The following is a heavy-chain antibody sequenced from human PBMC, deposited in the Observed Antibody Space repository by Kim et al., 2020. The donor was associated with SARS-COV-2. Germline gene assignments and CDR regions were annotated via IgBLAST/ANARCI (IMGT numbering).Heavy chain of an antibody. CDR2: TYYRSKWYN. V-gene: IGHV6-1*01. CDR1: GDSVSSNSAA. CDR3: ARVHKEGELPSYYYYYGMDV. D-gene: IGHD1-26*01. Sequence: SQTLSLTCAISGDSVSSNSAAWNWIRQSPSRGLEWLGRTYYRSKWYNDYAVSVKSRITINPDTSKNQFSLQLNSVTPEDTAVYYCARVHKEGELPSYYYYYGMDVWGQGTTVTVSS. J-gene: IGHJ6*02.